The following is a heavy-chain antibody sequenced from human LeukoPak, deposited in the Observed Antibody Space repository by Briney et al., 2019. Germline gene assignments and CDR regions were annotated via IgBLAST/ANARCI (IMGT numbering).Heavy chain of an antibody. CDR1: GFTFSGSA. Sequence: GGSLRLSCAASGFTFSGSAMHWVRQASGKGLEWVGRIRSKANSYATAYAASVKGRFTISRDDSKNTAYLQMNGLKTEDTAVYYCTRHRPDYCSGGSCYYMDVWGKGTTVTVSS. V-gene: IGHV3-73*01. CDR3: TRHRPDYCSGGSCYYMDV. D-gene: IGHD2-15*01. CDR2: IRSKANSYAT. J-gene: IGHJ6*03.